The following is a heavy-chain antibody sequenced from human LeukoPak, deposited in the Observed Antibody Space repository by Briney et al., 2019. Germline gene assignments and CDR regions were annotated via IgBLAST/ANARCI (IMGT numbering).Heavy chain of an antibody. CDR3: AKIMEPAILAYYYGMDV. V-gene: IGHV3-23*01. J-gene: IGHJ6*02. Sequence: GGSLTLSCAASGFTFPNYAMAWVRQAPGKGLEWVSAISHTGYNTYYPDSVKGRFAISRDNSGNTLYLHMYSLGAEDTAVYYCAKIMEPAILAYYYGMDVWGQGTTVSVSS. CDR1: GFTFPNYA. D-gene: IGHD1-26*01. CDR2: ISHTGYNT.